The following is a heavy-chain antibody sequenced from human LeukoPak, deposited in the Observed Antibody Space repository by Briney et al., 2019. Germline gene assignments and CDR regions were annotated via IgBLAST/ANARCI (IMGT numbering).Heavy chain of an antibody. D-gene: IGHD3-22*01. V-gene: IGHV4-34*01. Sequence: SETLSLTCAVYGGSFSGYYWSWIRQPPGKGLEWIGEINHSGSTNYNPSLKSRVTISVDTSKNQFSLKLSSVTAADTAVYYCARAVTMIVPDVFSFDYWGQGTLVTVSS. CDR3: ARAVTMIVPDVFSFDY. CDR2: INHSGST. J-gene: IGHJ4*02. CDR1: GGSFSGYY.